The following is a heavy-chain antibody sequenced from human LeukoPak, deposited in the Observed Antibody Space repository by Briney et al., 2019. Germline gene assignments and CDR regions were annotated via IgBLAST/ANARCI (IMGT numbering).Heavy chain of an antibody. CDR3: ATIAAAGPLFRYFDL. J-gene: IGHJ2*01. V-gene: IGHV4-39*07. CDR2: IYHTGKT. D-gene: IGHD6-13*01. CDR1: RGSITSTDHY. Sequence: PSETLSLTCTVSRGSITSTDHYWAWIRQPPGKALEWIGSIYHTGKTFYSPSLKSRLSMSIDTSKSQFSLSLRSATAADTAVYYCATIAAAGPLFRYFDLWGRGTLVAVSS.